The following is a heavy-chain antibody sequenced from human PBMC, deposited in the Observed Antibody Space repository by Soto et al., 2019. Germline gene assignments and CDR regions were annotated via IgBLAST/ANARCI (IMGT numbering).Heavy chain of an antibody. J-gene: IGHJ5*02. V-gene: IGHV5-51*01. CDR3: ARAGGLLRNWFDP. D-gene: IGHD2-15*01. Sequence: PGESLKISCQSSGSPFSTYWVAWVRQTPGKAQEWMGLIYPDDSDTRYNPSFRGQVTISAEKSTSTVFLHWRSLKASDTAMYYCARAGGLLRNWFDPWGQGTLVTVSS. CDR1: GSPFSTYW. CDR2: IYPDDSDT.